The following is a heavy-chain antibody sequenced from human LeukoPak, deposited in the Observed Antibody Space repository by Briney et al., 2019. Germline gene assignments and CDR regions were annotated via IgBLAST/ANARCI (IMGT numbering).Heavy chain of an antibody. J-gene: IGHJ4*02. D-gene: IGHD6-13*01. CDR1: GGSISSYY. Sequence: PSETLSFTCTVSGGSISSYYWSWIRQPPGKGLEGIGYIYYSGTTNYNPSLKSRVTISVDTSKNQFSLKLSSVTAADTAVYYCARGVYIAAAQYGYWGQGTLVTVSS. V-gene: IGHV4-59*01. CDR3: ARGVYIAAAQYGY. CDR2: IYYSGTT.